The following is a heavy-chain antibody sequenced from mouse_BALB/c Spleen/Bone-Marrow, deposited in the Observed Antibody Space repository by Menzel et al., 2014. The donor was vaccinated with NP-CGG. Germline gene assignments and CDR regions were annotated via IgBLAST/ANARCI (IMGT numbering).Heavy chain of an antibody. CDR2: ISSGGSYT. CDR3: VRRVQLDY. V-gene: IGHV5-9*02. CDR1: GFAFSSYD. J-gene: IGHJ2*01. Sequence: EVHLVESRGGLVKPGGSLKLSCAASGFAFSSYDMSWVRQTPEKRLEWVATISSGGSYTYYPDSVKGRFTISRDNARNTLYLQMSSLRSEDTALYYCVRRVQLDYWGQGTTLTVSS.